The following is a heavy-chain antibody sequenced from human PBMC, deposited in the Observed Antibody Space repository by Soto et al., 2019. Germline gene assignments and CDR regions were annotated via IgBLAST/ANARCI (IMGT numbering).Heavy chain of an antibody. CDR2: TYYRSKWYY. D-gene: IGHD1-26*01. J-gene: IGHJ4*01. CDR1: RDSVSSNSAG. V-gene: IGHV6-1*01. Sequence: PSQTLSLTCAITRDSVSSNSAGWSWVRQSPSRGLEWLGRTYYRSKWYYEYAVSVRVRITINPDTSKNQYSLQLNSVTPEDTAVYFCARGEQYSGRIFDYWGQGTLVTVSS. CDR3: ARGEQYSGRIFDY.